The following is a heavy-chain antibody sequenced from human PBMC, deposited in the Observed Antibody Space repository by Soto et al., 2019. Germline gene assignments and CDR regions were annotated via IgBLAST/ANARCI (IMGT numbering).Heavy chain of an antibody. V-gene: IGHV4-59*01. CDR3: ARGPPLGY. CDR2: IYYSGGT. CDR1: GGSMSSYY. J-gene: IGHJ4*02. Sequence: SETLSLTCTVSGGSMSSYYWSWIRQPPGKRLEWIGYIYYSGGTNYNPSLKSRVTMSVDTPKNQFSLKLSSVTAADTAVYYCARGPPLGYWGQGTLVTVS.